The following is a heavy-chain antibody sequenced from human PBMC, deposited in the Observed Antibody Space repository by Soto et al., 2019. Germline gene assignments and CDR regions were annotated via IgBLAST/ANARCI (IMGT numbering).Heavy chain of an antibody. D-gene: IGHD2-2*01. CDR2: ISAYNGNT. J-gene: IGHJ5*02. CDR1: GYTFTSYG. CDR3: AREGIVVVPAASLNWFDP. V-gene: IGHV1-18*01. Sequence: QVQLVQSGAEVKKPGASVKVSCKASGYTFTSYGISWVRQAPGQGLEWMGWISAYNGNTNYAQKLQGRVTMTTDTSTSTAYRELRSLRSDDTAVYYCAREGIVVVPAASLNWFDPWGQGTLVTVSS.